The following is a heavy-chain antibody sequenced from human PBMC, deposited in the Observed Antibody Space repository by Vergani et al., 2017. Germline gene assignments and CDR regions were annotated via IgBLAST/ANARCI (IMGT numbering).Heavy chain of an antibody. J-gene: IGHJ5*02. Sequence: VHLVESGGGVVQPGGSLRLSCTASGFTFSSFGMHWVRQAPGKGLEWVSYISSSSSTIYYADSVKGRFTISRDNAKNSLYLQMNSLRAEDTAVYYCASAVPAAKWFDPWGQGTLVTVSS. V-gene: IGHV3-48*01. CDR1: GFTFSSFG. CDR2: ISSSSSTI. CDR3: ASAVPAAKWFDP. D-gene: IGHD2-2*01.